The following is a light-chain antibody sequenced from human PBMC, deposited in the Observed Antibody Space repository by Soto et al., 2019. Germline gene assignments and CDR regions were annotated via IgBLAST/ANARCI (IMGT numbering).Light chain of an antibody. CDR2: GAS. J-gene: IGKJ1*01. CDR3: QQYGSSPPFT. V-gene: IGKV3-20*01. Sequence: EIVLTQNPGTLSLSPGERATLSCRASQSVSSSYLAWYQQKPGQAPRLLIYGASSRATGIPDRFGGSGSGTDFTLTISRLEPEDFAVYYCQQYGSSPPFTFGQRTKVAIK. CDR1: QSVSSSY.